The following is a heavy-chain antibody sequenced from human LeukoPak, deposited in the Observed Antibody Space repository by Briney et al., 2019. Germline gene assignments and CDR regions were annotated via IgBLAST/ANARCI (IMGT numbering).Heavy chain of an antibody. CDR2: IYYSGST. D-gene: IGHD5-18*01. J-gene: IGHJ4*02. CDR1: GGSISSSSYY. Sequence: SETLSLTCTVSGGSISSSSYYWGWIRQPPGKGLEWIGSIYYSGSTIYNPSLKSRGTISVDTSKNHFSLKLSSVTAADTAVYYCARGGYSYYYFDYWGQGTLVTVSS. V-gene: IGHV4-39*07. CDR3: ARGGYSYYYFDY.